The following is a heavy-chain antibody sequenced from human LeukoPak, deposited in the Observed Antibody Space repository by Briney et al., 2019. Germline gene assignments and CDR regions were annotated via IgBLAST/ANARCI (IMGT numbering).Heavy chain of an antibody. CDR1: RFTFSSFW. D-gene: IGHD6-19*01. Sequence: PGGSLRLSCAASRFTFSSFWMTWVRQAPGKGLEWVANIKQDGSEKYYVDSVQGRFTISRDNAKNSLYLQMNSLRAEDTAVYYCARDRSGSGWYASVDMDVWGQGTTVTVSS. CDR3: ARDRSGSGWYASVDMDV. J-gene: IGHJ6*02. V-gene: IGHV3-7*01. CDR2: IKQDGSEK.